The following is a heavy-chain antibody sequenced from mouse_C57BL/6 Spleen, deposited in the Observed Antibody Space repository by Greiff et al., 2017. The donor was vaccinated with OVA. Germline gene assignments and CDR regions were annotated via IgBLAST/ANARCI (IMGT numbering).Heavy chain of an antibody. J-gene: IGHJ2*01. D-gene: IGHD1-1*01. CDR2: TYPRSGNT. CDR1: GYTFTSYG. CDR3: ACASSITTVVAPDY. Sequence: VKLMESGAELARPGTSVKLSCKASGYTFTSYGISWVKQRTGQGLEWIGETYPRSGNTYYNEKFKGKATLTADKSSSTAYMELRSLTSEDSAVYFCACASSITTVVAPDYWGQGTTLTVSS. V-gene: IGHV1-81*01.